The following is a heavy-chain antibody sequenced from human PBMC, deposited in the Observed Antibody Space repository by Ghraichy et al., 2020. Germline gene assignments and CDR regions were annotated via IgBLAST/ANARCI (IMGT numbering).Heavy chain of an antibody. J-gene: IGHJ6*02. CDR1: GFTFSSYS. CDR2: ISSSSTI. Sequence: GGSLRLSCAASGFTFSSYSMNWVRQAPGKGLEWVSYISSSSTIYYADSVKGRFTISRDNATNSLYLQMNSLLDEDTAVYYCARVGYYYYGMDVWGQGTTVAVSS. V-gene: IGHV3-48*02. CDR3: ARVGYYYYGMDV.